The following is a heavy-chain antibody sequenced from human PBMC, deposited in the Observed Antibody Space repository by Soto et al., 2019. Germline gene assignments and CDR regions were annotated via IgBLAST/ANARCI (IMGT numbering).Heavy chain of an antibody. CDR3: ARDQRIEVIIGPRAFDF. Sequence: PGGSLRLSCAASGFTFTSYWMTWVRQAPGKGLEWVANTKQDGSEEYYVDSVKGRFTISRDNAKNLVYLEMNSLRAEDTAVYYCARDQRIEVIIGPRAFDFWGPGTMVTVSS. V-gene: IGHV3-7*03. J-gene: IGHJ3*01. CDR1: GFTFTSYW. D-gene: IGHD3-22*01. CDR2: TKQDGSEE.